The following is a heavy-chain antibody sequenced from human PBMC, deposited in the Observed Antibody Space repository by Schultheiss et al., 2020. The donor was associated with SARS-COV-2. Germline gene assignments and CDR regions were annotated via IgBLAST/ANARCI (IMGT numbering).Heavy chain of an antibody. CDR1: GFTFSSYA. CDR3: ASGAGVYYDILTGYYGLGYYYGMDV. Sequence: GGSLRLSCAASGFTFSSYAMSWVRQAPGKGLEWVSGISGGGSSTYYADSVKGRFTISRDNSKNTLYLQMNSLRAEDTAVYYCASGAGVYYDILTGYYGLGYYYGMDVWGQGTTVTVSS. J-gene: IGHJ6*02. V-gene: IGHV3-23*01. D-gene: IGHD3-9*01. CDR2: ISGGGSST.